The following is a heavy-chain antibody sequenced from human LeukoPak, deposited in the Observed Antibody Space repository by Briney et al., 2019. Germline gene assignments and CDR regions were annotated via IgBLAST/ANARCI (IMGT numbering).Heavy chain of an antibody. CDR2: ISNDGDT. CDR3: ARGSSNVAARNNWFDP. V-gene: IGHV3-66*01. Sequence: GGSLRLSCAASGFTVSSNYMSWVRQGPGKGLECVSVISNDGDTYYADSMKGRFTISRDNGKNSLYLQMNSLRAEDTAVYFCARGSSNVAARNNWFDPWGQGTLVTVSS. D-gene: IGHD6-6*01. CDR1: GFTVSSNY. J-gene: IGHJ5*02.